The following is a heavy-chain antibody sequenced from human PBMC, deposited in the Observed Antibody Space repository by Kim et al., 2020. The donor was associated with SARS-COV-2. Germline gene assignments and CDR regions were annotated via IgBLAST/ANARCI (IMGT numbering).Heavy chain of an antibody. CDR1: GYTFTSYG. CDR2: ISAYNGNT. D-gene: IGHD1-1*01. CDR3: ARERRTHYYYGMDV. Sequence: ASVKVSCKASGYTFTSYGISWVRQAPGQGLEWMGWISAYNGNTNYAQKLQGRVTMTTDTSTSTAYMELRSLRSDDTAVYYCARERRTHYYYGMDVWGQGTTVTVSS. V-gene: IGHV1-18*01. J-gene: IGHJ6*02.